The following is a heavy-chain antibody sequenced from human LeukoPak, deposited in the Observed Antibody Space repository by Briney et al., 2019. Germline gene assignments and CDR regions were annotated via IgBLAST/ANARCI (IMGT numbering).Heavy chain of an antibody. CDR1: GGSISSGSYY. J-gene: IGHJ5*02. Sequence: SETLSLTCTVSGGSISSGSYYWSWIRQPAGKGLEWIGRIYTSGSTNYNPSLKSRGTISVDTSKNQFSLKLSSVTAAGTAVYYSARAPVVISWFDPWGQGTLVTVSS. V-gene: IGHV4-61*02. D-gene: IGHD3-22*01. CDR2: IYTSGST. CDR3: ARAPVVISWFDP.